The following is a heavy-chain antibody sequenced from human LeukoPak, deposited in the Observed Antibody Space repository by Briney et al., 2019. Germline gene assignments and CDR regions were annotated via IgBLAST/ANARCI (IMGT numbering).Heavy chain of an antibody. Sequence: GGSLRLSCAASGFTVSSNYMSWVRQAPGKGLEWVSIIYSGGSTYYTDSVKGRFTISRDNSKNTLYLQMNSLRAEDTAVYYCARAPILQLFDYWGQGTLVTVSS. CDR1: GFTVSSNY. CDR2: IYSGGST. D-gene: IGHD1-1*01. V-gene: IGHV3-66*01. J-gene: IGHJ4*02. CDR3: ARAPILQLFDY.